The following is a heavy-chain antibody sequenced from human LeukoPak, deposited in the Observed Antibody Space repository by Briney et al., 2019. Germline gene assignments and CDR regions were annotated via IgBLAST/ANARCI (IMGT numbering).Heavy chain of an antibody. V-gene: IGHV4-61*02. J-gene: IGHJ6*02. Sequence: SQTLSLTCTVSSGSISSGSYYWSWIRQPAGKGLEWIGRIYTSGSTNYNPSLKSRVTISVDTSKNQFSLKLSSVTAADTAVYYCARDKLIFGVVHDGLGYYYYGMDVWGQGTTVTVSS. D-gene: IGHD3-3*01. CDR3: ARDKLIFGVVHDGLGYYYYGMDV. CDR1: SGSISSGSYY. CDR2: IYTSGST.